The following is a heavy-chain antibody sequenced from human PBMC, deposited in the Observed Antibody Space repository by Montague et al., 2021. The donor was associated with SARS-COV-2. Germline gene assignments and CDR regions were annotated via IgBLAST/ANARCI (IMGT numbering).Heavy chain of an antibody. D-gene: IGHD5-12*01. CDR3: ARGYSGYEDPTGLDP. CDR2: IYYSGST. Sequence: SETLSLTCTVSCGSISSSSYYWGWIRQPPGKGLEWIGSIYYSGSTYYNPSLKSRVTISVDTSKNQFSLKLSSVTAADTAVYYCARGYSGYEDPTGLDPWGQGTLVTVSS. CDR1: CGSISSSSYY. J-gene: IGHJ5*02. V-gene: IGHV4-39*01.